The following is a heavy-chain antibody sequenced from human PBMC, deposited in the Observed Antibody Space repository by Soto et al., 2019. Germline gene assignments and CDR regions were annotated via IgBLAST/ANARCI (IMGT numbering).Heavy chain of an antibody. J-gene: IGHJ5*02. CDR1: GGSISSGGYY. CDR3: AREEGGGYDHRWFAP. D-gene: IGHD5-12*01. CDR2: IYYSGST. Sequence: QVQLQESGPGLVKPSQTLSLTCTVSGGSISSGGYYWSWIRQHPGKGLEWIGYIYYSGSTYYNPSLKSRVTISVDTSKNQDSLKLSSVTAADTAVYYCAREEGGGYDHRWFAPWGQGTLVTVSS. V-gene: IGHV4-31*03.